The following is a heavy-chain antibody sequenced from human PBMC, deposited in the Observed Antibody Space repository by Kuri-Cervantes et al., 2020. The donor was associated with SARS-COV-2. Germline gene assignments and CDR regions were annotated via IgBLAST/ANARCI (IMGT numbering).Heavy chain of an antibody. J-gene: IGHJ1*01. CDR2: INPNSGDT. Sequence: ASVKVSCKASGGTFSSYAISWVRQAPGQGLEWMGWINPNSGDTNYAQKFQGRVTMTRDTSISTAYMELSRLRSDDTAVYYCARDFWSGYTGKDAEYFQHWGQGTLVTVSS. CDR3: ARDFWSGYTGKDAEYFQH. CDR1: GGTFSSYA. V-gene: IGHV1-2*02. D-gene: IGHD3-3*01.